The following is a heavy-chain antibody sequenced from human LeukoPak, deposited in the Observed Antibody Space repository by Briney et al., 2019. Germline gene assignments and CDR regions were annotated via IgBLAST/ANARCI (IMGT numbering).Heavy chain of an antibody. V-gene: IGHV3-15*01. Sequence: GGSLRLSCAASGITFSNTWMSWVRQAPGKGLEWVGRIKRKTDGGTADYAAPVTGRFTISRDDTENTLFLQMNSLKFEDTGVYYCATGGMAVPDLYYYYGMDVWGQGTTVTVSS. CDR3: ATGGMAVPDLYYYYGMDV. CDR2: IKRKTDGGTA. D-gene: IGHD6-19*01. J-gene: IGHJ6*02. CDR1: GITFSNTW.